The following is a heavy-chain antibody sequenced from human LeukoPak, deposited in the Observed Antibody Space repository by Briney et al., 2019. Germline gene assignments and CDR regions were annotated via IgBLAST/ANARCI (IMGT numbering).Heavy chain of an antibody. CDR2: ISAYNGNT. J-gene: IGHJ5*02. D-gene: IGHD1-26*01. Sequence: GASVEVSCKASGYTFTNYGISWVRQAPGQGLEWMGWISAYNGNTNYAQKLQGRATMTTDTSTNTAYMDLRSLGSNDTAVYYCARAPRDSGNYYWFDPWGQGTLVTVSS. CDR1: GYTFTNYG. CDR3: ARAPRDSGNYYWFDP. V-gene: IGHV1-18*01.